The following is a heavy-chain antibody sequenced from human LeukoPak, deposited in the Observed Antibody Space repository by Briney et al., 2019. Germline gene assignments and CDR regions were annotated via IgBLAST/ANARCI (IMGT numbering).Heavy chain of an antibody. J-gene: IGHJ4*02. V-gene: IGHV3-53*01. CDR1: GFTVSSDL. Sequence: GGSLRLSCVVSGFTVSSDLMNWVRKAPGKGLEWVSAMNSGGDTYYADSVRGRFIISRDRSRNTLYLQMNSLRVDDTAVYFCVRGGSMVRGVLWGQGTLVTVSS. CDR2: MNSGGDT. D-gene: IGHD3-10*01. CDR3: VRGGSMVRGVL.